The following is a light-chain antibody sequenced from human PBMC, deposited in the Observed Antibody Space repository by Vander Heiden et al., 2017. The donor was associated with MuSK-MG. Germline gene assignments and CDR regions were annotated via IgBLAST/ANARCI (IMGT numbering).Light chain of an antibody. CDR2: VGTGVMVG. V-gene: IGLV9-49*03. Sequence: QPVLTQPPSASASLGASVTLTCTLSSGYSNYKVDWYHQRPGKGPRFVMRVGTGVMVGSKGDGIPDRFSVVGSGLNRYLTITNIQEEDESYDDGGSDHDTGDNLVVVFGGGTKLTVL. CDR1: SGYSNYK. CDR3: GSDHDTGDNLVVV. J-gene: IGLJ2*01.